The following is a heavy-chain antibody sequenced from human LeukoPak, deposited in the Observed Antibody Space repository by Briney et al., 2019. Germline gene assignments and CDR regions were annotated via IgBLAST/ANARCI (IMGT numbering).Heavy chain of an antibody. CDR3: ARGDFEDYYYYMDV. V-gene: IGHV1-69*01. CDR2: IIPIVGTA. Sequence: SVKVSCKASGGTFSSYAISWVRQAPGQGLEWVGGIIPIVGTANYAQKFQGRVTITADESTSTAYMELSSLRSEDTAVYYCARGDFEDYYYYMDVWGKGTTVTVSS. CDR1: GGTFSSYA. J-gene: IGHJ6*03. D-gene: IGHD2-21*02.